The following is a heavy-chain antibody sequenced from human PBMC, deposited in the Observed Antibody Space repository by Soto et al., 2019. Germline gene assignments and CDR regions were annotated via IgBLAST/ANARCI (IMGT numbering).Heavy chain of an antibody. CDR3: ATGERWFVS. V-gene: IGHV1-18*01. J-gene: IGHJ5*01. CDR2: ISTDNART. CDR1: GYTFIKYG. Sequence: QVQLVQSGPDMKKPGASVKVSCKASGYTFIKYGVSWLRQAPGQGLEWVGWISTDNARTNYAQRFQGRVAMTTDASTSTVYMELRSLRSDDTALYYCATGERWFVSWGQGSLVTVSS.